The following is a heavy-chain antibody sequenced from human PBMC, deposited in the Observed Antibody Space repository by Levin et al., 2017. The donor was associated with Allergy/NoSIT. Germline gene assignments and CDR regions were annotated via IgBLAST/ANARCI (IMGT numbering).Heavy chain of an antibody. D-gene: IGHD3-10*01. J-gene: IGHJ4*02. CDR2: INPSDSYT. CDR3: ASSSSGSYYTKIDY. Sequence: GESLKISCKGSGYSFTTYYINWVRQMPGKGLEWMGRINPSDSYTNYSPSFQGHVTISADRSISTAYLQWSSLKASDTAIYYCASSSSGSYYTKIDYWGQGTLVTVSS. CDR1: GYSFTTYY. V-gene: IGHV5-10-1*01.